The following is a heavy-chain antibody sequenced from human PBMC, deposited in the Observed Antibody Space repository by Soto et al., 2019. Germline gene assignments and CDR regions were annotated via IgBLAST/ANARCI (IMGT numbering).Heavy chain of an antibody. Sequence: LRLSCAASGFTFSSYAMSWVRQAPGKGLEWVSAISGSGGSTYYADSVKGRFTISRDNSKNTLYLQMNSLRAEDTAVYYCAKDSRFLEWLPLSRKGIDYWGQGTLVTVSS. D-gene: IGHD3-3*01. V-gene: IGHV3-23*01. CDR3: AKDSRFLEWLPLSRKGIDY. CDR2: ISGSGGST. J-gene: IGHJ4*02. CDR1: GFTFSSYA.